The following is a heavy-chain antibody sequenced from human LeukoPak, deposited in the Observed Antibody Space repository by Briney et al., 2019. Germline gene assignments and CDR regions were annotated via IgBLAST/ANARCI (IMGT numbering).Heavy chain of an antibody. CDR3: ARSLNEYYYDSSGYYSLGDAFDI. Sequence: GGSLRLSCAASGFTFSSYAMSWVRQAPGKGLEWVSAISGSGGSTYYADSVKGRFTISRDNSENTLYLQMNSLRAEDTAVYYCARSLNEYYYDSSGYYSLGDAFDIWGQGTMVTVSS. CDR2: ISGSGGST. D-gene: IGHD3-22*01. J-gene: IGHJ3*02. V-gene: IGHV3-23*01. CDR1: GFTFSSYA.